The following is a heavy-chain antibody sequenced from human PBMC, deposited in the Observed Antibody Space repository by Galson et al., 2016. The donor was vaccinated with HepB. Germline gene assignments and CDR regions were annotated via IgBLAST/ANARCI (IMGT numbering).Heavy chain of an antibody. D-gene: IGHD3-10*01. CDR1: GGTFISQA. Sequence: SVKVSCKASGGTFISQAISWVRQAPGQGLEWMGGLTPMFGTANYAQKFQGRVTTTADESTSTAYMELSSLRSEDTAMYYCARAIILRFGEEYAFDIWGQGTMVTVSS. CDR3: ARAIILRFGEEYAFDI. V-gene: IGHV1-69*13. J-gene: IGHJ3*02. CDR2: LTPMFGTA.